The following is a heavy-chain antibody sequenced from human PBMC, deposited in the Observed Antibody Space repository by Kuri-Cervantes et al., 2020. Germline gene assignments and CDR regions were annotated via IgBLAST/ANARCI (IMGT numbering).Heavy chain of an antibody. CDR2: INHSGST. Sequence: GSLRLSCAVYGGSFSGYYWSWIRQPPGKGLEWIGEINHSGSTNYNPSLKSRVTISVDTSKNQLSLKLSSVTAADTAVYYCARGTAPDYWGQGTLVTVSS. CDR1: GGSFSGYY. CDR3: ARGTAPDY. V-gene: IGHV4-34*01. D-gene: IGHD4-17*01. J-gene: IGHJ4*02.